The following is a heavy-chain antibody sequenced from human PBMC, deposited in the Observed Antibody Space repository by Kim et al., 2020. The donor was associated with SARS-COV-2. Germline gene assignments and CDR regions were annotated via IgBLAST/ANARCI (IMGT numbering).Heavy chain of an antibody. Sequence: GTTDYAAPVKGRFTISRDDSKNTLYLQMNSLKTEDTAVYYCGGSSSCIDFWGQGTLVTVSS. J-gene: IGHJ4*02. CDR2: GTT. V-gene: IGHV3-15*01. D-gene: IGHD6-13*01. CDR3: GGSSSCIDF.